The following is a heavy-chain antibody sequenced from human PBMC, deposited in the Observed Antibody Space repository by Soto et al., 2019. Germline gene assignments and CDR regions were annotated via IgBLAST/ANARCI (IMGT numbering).Heavy chain of an antibody. Sequence: QITLKESGPTLVKPTQTLTLTCTFSGFSLSTSGVGVGWIRQPPGKALEWLALIYWDDDKRYSPSLKSRLTITKDTSKNQVVLTTTNMDPVDTATYYCAQRRPDWNDGWFDPWGQGTLVTVSS. CDR3: AQRRPDWNDGWFDP. V-gene: IGHV2-5*02. CDR2: IYWDDDK. CDR1: GFSLSTSGVG. D-gene: IGHD1-1*01. J-gene: IGHJ5*02.